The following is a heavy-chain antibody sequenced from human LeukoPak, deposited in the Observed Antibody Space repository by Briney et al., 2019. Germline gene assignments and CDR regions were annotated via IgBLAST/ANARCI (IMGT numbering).Heavy chain of an antibody. CDR1: GYTFTSYD. V-gene: IGHV1-18*01. Sequence: GASVKVSCKASGYTFTSYDINWVRQATGQGLEWMGWMNPNSGNTNYAQKLQGRVTMTTDTSTSTAYMELRSLRSDDTAVYYCAKEGRSDYDILTGYYLGSYYFDYWGQGTLVTVSS. J-gene: IGHJ4*02. CDR3: AKEGRSDYDILTGYYLGSYYFDY. D-gene: IGHD3-9*01. CDR2: MNPNSGNT.